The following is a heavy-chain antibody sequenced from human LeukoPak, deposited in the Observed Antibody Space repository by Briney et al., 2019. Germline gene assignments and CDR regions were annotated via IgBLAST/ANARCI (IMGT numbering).Heavy chain of an antibody. V-gene: IGHV4-59*08. D-gene: IGHD3-16*02. J-gene: IGHJ4*02. CDR2: IYYSGDT. CDR1: GGSISNYL. Sequence: SETLSLTCTVSGGSISNYLWSWIRQPPGKGLEWIGYIYYSGDTNYNPSLKSRVTISVDTSKNQFSLKLTSVTAADTAVYYCARHYRSGGNFDYWGQGTLVTVSS. CDR3: ARHYRSGGNFDY.